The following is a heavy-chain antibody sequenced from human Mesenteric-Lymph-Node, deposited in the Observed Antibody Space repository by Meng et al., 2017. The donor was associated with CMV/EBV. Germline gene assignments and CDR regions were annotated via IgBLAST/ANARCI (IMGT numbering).Heavy chain of an antibody. V-gene: IGHV1-69*04. Sequence: GDTFSNAAINWIRQAPGQGLEWLGRIIPHLDIPNYSEKFQDRITITADKSTSTVSLELRSLRSADTAMYYCARDLRAVVAAPEFFDSWGQGTLVTVSS. CDR1: GDTFSNAA. D-gene: IGHD2-21*01. CDR2: IIPHLDIP. CDR3: ARDLRAVVAAPEFFDS. J-gene: IGHJ4*02.